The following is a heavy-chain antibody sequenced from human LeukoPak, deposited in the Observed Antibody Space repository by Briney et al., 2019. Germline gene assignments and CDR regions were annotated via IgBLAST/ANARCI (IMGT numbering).Heavy chain of an antibody. D-gene: IGHD3-3*01. J-gene: IGHJ4*02. V-gene: IGHV4-39*01. CDR1: GGSISSNNYY. CDR3: ARLWSGYRPPDY. Sequence: SETLSLTCTVSGGSISSNNYYWGWIRHPPGKGLAWIGSIYYSGSTYYNPSLKSRVTISVDTSKKQFSLKLTSVTAADTAVYYCARLWSGYRPPDYWGQGTLVTVSS. CDR2: IYYSGST.